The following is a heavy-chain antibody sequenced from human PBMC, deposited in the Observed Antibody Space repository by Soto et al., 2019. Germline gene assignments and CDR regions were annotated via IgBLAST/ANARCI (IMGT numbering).Heavy chain of an antibody. CDR2: ISGYNGDT. D-gene: IGHD4-17*01. CDR3: ARDWVGDLAY. CDR1: GYTFTSYG. Sequence: QVQLVQPGGEVKQPGASVKVSCKTSGYTFTSYGSSWVRQAPGQGLEWMGWISGYNGDTKYVQKFQGRVTLTTDTATNTAYMEVRSLRSDDTAVYYCARDWVGDLAYWGQGTLVTVSS. V-gene: IGHV1-18*01. J-gene: IGHJ4*02.